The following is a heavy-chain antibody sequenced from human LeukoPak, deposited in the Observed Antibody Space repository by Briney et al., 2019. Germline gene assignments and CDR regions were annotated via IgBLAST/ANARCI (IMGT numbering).Heavy chain of an antibody. CDR2: INPNSGVT. CDR3: ARGSYWSGYWRSNYYYYLDV. CDR1: GYTFTGYY. Sequence: GASVKVSCKASGYTFTGYYMHWGRQAPGQGLEWMGWINPNSGVTNYAQKFQGRVTMTWDTSISTAYMELSRLRSDDTAVYYCARGSYWSGYWRSNYYYYLDVWGKGTTVTISS. J-gene: IGHJ6*03. V-gene: IGHV1-2*02. D-gene: IGHD3-3*01.